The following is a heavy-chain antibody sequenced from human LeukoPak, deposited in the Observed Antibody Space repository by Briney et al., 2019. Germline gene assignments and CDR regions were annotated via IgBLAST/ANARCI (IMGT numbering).Heavy chain of an antibody. Sequence: ASVKVSCKASGGTFSSYAISWVRQAPGQGLEWMGGIIPIFGTANYAQKFQGRVTITADESTSTAYMELSSLRSEDTAVYYCASGTYYDFWSGYRTYYYGMDVWGQGTTVTVSS. CDR1: GGTFSSYA. D-gene: IGHD3-3*01. CDR2: IIPIFGTA. J-gene: IGHJ6*02. CDR3: ASGTYYDFWSGYRTYYYGMDV. V-gene: IGHV1-69*13.